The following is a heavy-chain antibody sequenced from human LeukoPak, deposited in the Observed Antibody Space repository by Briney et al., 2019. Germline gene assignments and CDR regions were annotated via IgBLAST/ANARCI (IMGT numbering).Heavy chain of an antibody. J-gene: IGHJ5*02. CDR2: INHSGST. CDR3: ARGSSWYLYNWFDP. Sequence: KPSETLSLTCAVYGGSFSGYYWSWIPQPPGKGLEWLGEINHSGSTNYNPSLKSRVTISVDTSKNQFSLKLSSVTAADTAVYYCARGSSWYLYNWFDPWGQGTLVTVSS. D-gene: IGHD6-13*01. CDR1: GGSFSGYY. V-gene: IGHV4-34*01.